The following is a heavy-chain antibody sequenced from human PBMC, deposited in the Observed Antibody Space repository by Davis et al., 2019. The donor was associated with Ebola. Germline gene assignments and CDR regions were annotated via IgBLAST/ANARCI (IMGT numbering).Heavy chain of an antibody. CDR1: GYTFTSYA. CDR3: ARDGGSYFPWFDP. V-gene: IGHV1-3*01. CDR2: INAGNGNT. Sequence: ASVKVSCKASGYTFTSYAMHWVRQAPGQRLEWMGWINAGNGNTKYSQKFQGRVTITRDTSASTAYMELSGLRSEDTAVYYCARDGGSYFPWFDPWGQGTLVTVSS. J-gene: IGHJ5*02. D-gene: IGHD1-26*01.